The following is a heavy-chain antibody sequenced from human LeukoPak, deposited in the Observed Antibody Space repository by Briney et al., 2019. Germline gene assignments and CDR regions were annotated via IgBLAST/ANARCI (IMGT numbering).Heavy chain of an antibody. CDR1: GFTFSSYW. CDR3: AKLEVVAAEDY. Sequence: GGSLRLSCAASGFTFSSYWMSWVRQAPGKGLEWVSVIYSGGSTYYADSVKGRFTISRDNSKNTLYLQMNSLRAEDTAVYYCAKLEVVAAEDYWGQGTLVTVSS. CDR2: IYSGGST. D-gene: IGHD2-2*01. J-gene: IGHJ4*02. V-gene: IGHV3-23*03.